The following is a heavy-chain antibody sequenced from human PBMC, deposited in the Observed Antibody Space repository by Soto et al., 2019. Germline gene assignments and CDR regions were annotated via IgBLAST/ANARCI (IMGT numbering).Heavy chain of an antibody. J-gene: IGHJ4*02. Sequence: QVQLVESGGGVVQPGRSLRLSCAASGFTFSSNGMHWVRQAPGKGLEWVAVISYDGSNKYQADSVKGRFTISRDNSKNTLYLQMDSLRAEDTAVYYCAKDHGYSSLCVDYWGQGTLVTVSS. V-gene: IGHV3-30*18. D-gene: IGHD6-19*01. CDR3: AKDHGYSSLCVDY. CDR1: GFTFSSNG. CDR2: ISYDGSNK.